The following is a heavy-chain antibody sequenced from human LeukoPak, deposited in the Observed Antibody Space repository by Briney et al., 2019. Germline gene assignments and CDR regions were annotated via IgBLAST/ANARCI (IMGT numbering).Heavy chain of an antibody. J-gene: IGHJ3*02. Sequence: SETLSLTCTVSGDSISNFHWGWIRQPPGKGLDYVGYIHYSGSANYNPSLKSRVTISLDTSRNQFSLKLNSVTAADTAVYYCAKSNGYGLIDIWGQGTMVTVSS. CDR1: GDSISNFH. D-gene: IGHD3-22*01. V-gene: IGHV4-59*12. CDR3: AKSNGYGLIDI. CDR2: IHYSGSA.